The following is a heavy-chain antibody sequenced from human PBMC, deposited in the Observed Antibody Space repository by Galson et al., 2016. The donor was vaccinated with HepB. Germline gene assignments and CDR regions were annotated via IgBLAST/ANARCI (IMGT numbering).Heavy chain of an antibody. D-gene: IGHD2-2*03. Sequence: SETLSLTCAVSGGSISSYDWWNWVRQAPGKGLEWIGEIYHGGRTIYNPSLKSRVTISVDPSRKQLSLKLSSVTAADSAVYYCSRLTWVLDALDIWGQGTMVTVSS. J-gene: IGHJ3*02. V-gene: IGHV4-4*02. CDR2: IYHGGRT. CDR1: GGSISSYDW. CDR3: SRLTWVLDALDI.